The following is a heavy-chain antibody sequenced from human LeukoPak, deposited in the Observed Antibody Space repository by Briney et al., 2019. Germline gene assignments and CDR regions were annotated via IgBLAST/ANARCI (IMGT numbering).Heavy chain of an antibody. V-gene: IGHV3-48*03. CDR3: AREALTETTFGPYDY. Sequence: GGSLRLSCAASGFTLSSYEMNWVRQAPGKGLEWVSYISSSGSTKYYADSLMGRFTLSRDNAKKSLYLQMNSLRAEDTAVYYCAREALTETTFGPYDYWGQGTLVTVSS. D-gene: IGHD4-17*01. CDR2: ISSSGSTK. J-gene: IGHJ4*02. CDR1: GFTLSSYE.